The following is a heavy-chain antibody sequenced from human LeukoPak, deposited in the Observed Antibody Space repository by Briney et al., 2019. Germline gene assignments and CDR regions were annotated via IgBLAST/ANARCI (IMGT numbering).Heavy chain of an antibody. CDR2: INHSGST. D-gene: IGHD4-17*01. J-gene: IGHJ5*02. CDR1: GGSFSGYY. Sequence: SETLSLTCAVYGGSFSGYYWSWIRQPPGKGLEWIGEINHSGSTNYNPSLKSRVTISVDTSKNQFSLKLSSVTVADTAVYYCARHESYGDANWFDPWGQGTLVTVSS. V-gene: IGHV4-34*01. CDR3: ARHESYGDANWFDP.